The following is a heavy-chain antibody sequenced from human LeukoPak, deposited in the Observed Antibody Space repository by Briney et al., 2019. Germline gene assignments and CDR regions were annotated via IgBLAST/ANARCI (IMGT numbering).Heavy chain of an antibody. J-gene: IGHJ4*02. CDR1: GCSFSSYG. CDR2: IRYDGSNK. CDR3: AKDEGFDY. Sequence: GGSLRLSCAASGCSFSSYGMHWVRQAPGKGLEWVAFIRYDGSNKYYADSVKGRFTSSRDNSKNTLYLQMNSLRAEDTAGYYCAKDEGFDYWGQGTLVTVSS. V-gene: IGHV3-30*02.